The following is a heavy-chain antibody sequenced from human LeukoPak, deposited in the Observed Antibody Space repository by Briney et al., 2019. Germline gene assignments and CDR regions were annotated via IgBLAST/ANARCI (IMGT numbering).Heavy chain of an antibody. D-gene: IGHD2-21*02. CDR3: TAIRPDY. J-gene: IGHJ4*02. V-gene: IGHV3-74*01. CDR2: IKSDVSKT. CDR1: GYSFSTDW. Sequence: PGGSLRLSCAASGYSFSTDWMHWVRQAPGKGLVWVARIKSDVSKTDYAASVKGRFTISRDGANNILYLQMNSLRVDDTAVYYCTAIRPDYWGQGTVVTVSS.